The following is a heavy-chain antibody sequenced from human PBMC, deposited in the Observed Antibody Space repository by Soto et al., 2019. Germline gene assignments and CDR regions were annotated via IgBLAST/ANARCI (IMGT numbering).Heavy chain of an antibody. V-gene: IGHV1-18*04. J-gene: IGHJ6*02. D-gene: IGHD6-6*01. Sequence: GASVKVSCKASGYTFTSYGISWVRQAPGQGLEWMGWISAYNGNTNYAQKLQGRVTMTTDTSTSTAYMELRSLRSDDTAVYYCARDSWGSSSLGVLGSFYYYYGMDVWGQGTTVTVSS. CDR3: ARDSWGSSSLGVLGSFYYYYGMDV. CDR1: GYTFTSYG. CDR2: ISAYNGNT.